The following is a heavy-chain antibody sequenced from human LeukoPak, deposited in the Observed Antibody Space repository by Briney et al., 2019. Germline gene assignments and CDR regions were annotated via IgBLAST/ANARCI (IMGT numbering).Heavy chain of an antibody. D-gene: IGHD3-3*01. J-gene: IGHJ5*02. CDR1: GFTFSGSV. V-gene: IGHV3-73*01. CDR2: IRSKANSNAT. CDR3: TRHAGGYDFWSGSNWFDP. Sequence: GGSLRLSCAASGFTFSGSVMHWVRQASGKGLEWVGRIRSKANSNATAYAASVKGRFTISRDDSKNTAYLQMNSLKTEDTAVYYCTRHAGGYDFWSGSNWFDPWGQGTLVTVSS.